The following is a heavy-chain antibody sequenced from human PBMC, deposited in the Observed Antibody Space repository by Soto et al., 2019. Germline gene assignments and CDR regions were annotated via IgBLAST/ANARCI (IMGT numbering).Heavy chain of an antibody. J-gene: IGHJ4*02. CDR1: GGSFSGYY. D-gene: IGHD1-26*01. Sequence: QVQLQQWGAGLLKPSETLSLTCAVYGGSFSGYYWSWIRQPPGKGLEWIGEINPSGSTNYNPSLKSRVTISVDTAKNQFSLKLSSVTAADTAVYYCARYDGGKGLDYGGQGTLVTVSS. CDR3: ARYDGGKGLDY. CDR2: INPSGST. V-gene: IGHV4-34*01.